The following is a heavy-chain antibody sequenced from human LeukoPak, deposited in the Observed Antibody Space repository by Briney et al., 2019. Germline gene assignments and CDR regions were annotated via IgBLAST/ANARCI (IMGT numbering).Heavy chain of an antibody. J-gene: IGHJ4*02. CDR2: ISGSSSTM. V-gene: IGHV3-48*02. Sequence: GGSLRLSCAASGFTFSRYSLNWVRQAPGKGLEWVSYISGSSSTMYYADSVKGRFTISRDNAKNSPYLQMNSLRDEDTAVYYCARDTYGDYSFDYWGQGTLVTVFS. CDR3: ARDTYGDYSFDY. CDR1: GFTFSRYS. D-gene: IGHD4-17*01.